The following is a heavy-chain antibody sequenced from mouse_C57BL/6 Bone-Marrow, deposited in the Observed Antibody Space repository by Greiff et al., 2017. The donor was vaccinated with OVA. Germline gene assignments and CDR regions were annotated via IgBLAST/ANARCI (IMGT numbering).Heavy chain of an antibody. CDR1: GFTFSSYA. J-gene: IGHJ4*01. V-gene: IGHV5-4*01. D-gene: IGHD1-1*01. Sequence: EVQLVESGGGLVKPGGSLKLSCAASGFTFSSYAMSWVCQTPEKRLEWVATISGGGSYTYYPDNVKGRFTISRDNAKNNLYLQMSHLKSEDTAMDYCARKEGDYYGGSYDYAMDYWGQGTSVTVSS. CDR3: ARKEGDYYGGSYDYAMDY. CDR2: ISGGGSYT.